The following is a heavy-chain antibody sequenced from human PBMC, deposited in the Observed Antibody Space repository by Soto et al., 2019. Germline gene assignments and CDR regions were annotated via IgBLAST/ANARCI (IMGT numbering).Heavy chain of an antibody. CDR3: ASDNGREQYYDSSGYWYYFDY. CDR1: GFPVSSSY. V-gene: IGHV3-66*01. J-gene: IGHJ4*02. CDR2: IYGGGST. Sequence: PGGSLRLSCAASGFPVSSSYMNWVRQAPGRGLEWVSDIYGGGSTFHADSVKGRFAISRDNSKNTLYLQMNSLRAEDTAVYYCASDNGREQYYDSSGYWYYFDYWGQGTLVTVSS. D-gene: IGHD3-22*01.